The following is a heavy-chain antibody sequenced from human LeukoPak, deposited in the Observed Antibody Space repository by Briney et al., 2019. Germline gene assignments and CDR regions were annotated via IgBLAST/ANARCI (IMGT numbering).Heavy chain of an antibody. CDR1: GFTFSSYS. CDR2: ISSSSSYI. Sequence: GGSLRLSCAASGFTFSSYSMNWVRQAPGKGLEWVSSISSSSSYIYYADSVKGRFTISRDNAKNSLYLQMNSLRAEDTAVYYCARHCSSTSCYRVLGYWDEGTLVTVSS. D-gene: IGHD2-2*02. J-gene: IGHJ4*02. CDR3: ARHCSSTSCYRVLGY. V-gene: IGHV3-21*01.